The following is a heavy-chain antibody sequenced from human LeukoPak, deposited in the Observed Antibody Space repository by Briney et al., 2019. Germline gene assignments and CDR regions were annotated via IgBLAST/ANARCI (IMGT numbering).Heavy chain of an antibody. J-gene: IGHJ4*02. D-gene: IGHD2-2*01. Sequence: GGSLRLSCAASGFTFSSYGMHWVRQAPGKGPEWVAVISYDGSNKYYADSVKGRFTISRDNSKNTLYLQMNSLRAEDTAVYYCAKDIRVVVPAANPVDDYWGQGTLVTVSS. V-gene: IGHV3-30*18. CDR2: ISYDGSNK. CDR1: GFTFSSYG. CDR3: AKDIRVVVPAANPVDDY.